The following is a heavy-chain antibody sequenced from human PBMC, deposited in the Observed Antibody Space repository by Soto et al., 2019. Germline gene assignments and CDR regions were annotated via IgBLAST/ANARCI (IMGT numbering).Heavy chain of an antibody. Sequence: SETLSLTCTVSGGSISSYYWSWIRQPPGKGLEWIGYIYYSGSTNYNPSLKSRVTISVDTSKNQSSLKLSSVTAADTAVYYCARDYCSGGSCYSNSGNWFDPWGQGTLVTVSS. CDR2: IYYSGST. V-gene: IGHV4-59*01. D-gene: IGHD2-15*01. J-gene: IGHJ5*02. CDR3: ARDYCSGGSCYSNSGNWFDP. CDR1: GGSISSYY.